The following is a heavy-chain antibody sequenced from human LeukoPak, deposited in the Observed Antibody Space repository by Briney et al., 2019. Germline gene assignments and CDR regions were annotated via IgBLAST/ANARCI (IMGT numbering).Heavy chain of an antibody. CDR2: IYYSGST. J-gene: IGHJ6*02. Sequence: KPSETLSLTCAVYGGSFSGYYWSWIRQPPGKGLEWIGYIYYSGSTNYNPSLKSRVTISVDTSKNQFSLKLSSVTAADTAVYYCARKRGATNYYYYGMDVWGQGTTVTVSS. D-gene: IGHD4/OR15-4a*01. CDR3: ARKRGATNYYYYGMDV. CDR1: GGSFSGYY. V-gene: IGHV4-59*01.